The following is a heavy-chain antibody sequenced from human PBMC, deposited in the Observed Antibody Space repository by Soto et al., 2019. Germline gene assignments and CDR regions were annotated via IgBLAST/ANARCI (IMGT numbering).Heavy chain of an antibody. CDR2: IHSDGSST. CDR1: GFTFSYYW. V-gene: IGHV3-74*01. CDR3: ARGDRGAFDL. J-gene: IGHJ3*01. D-gene: IGHD2-21*02. Sequence: EVQLVESEGGLVQPGGSPRLSCAASGFTFSYYWMHWVRQAPGQGLVWVSRIHSDGSSTTYADSVKGRFTISRVNAKNTLYLQMNSLRAEDTALYYCARGDRGAFDLWGQGTMVTVSS.